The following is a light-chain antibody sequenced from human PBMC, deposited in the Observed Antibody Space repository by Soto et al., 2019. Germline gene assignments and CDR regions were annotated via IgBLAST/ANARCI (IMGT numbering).Light chain of an antibody. J-gene: IGLJ1*01. CDR3: CSLTTSHTYV. V-gene: IGLV2-14*03. Sequence: VLAQPASVSGSPGQSITISRTGTSSDIGHYDYVSWYQQHPGKAPKLMIYHVTYRPSGVSNRYSGSKSGNSASLTISGLQADDEADYYCCSLTTSHTYVFGSGTKVTVL. CDR2: HVT. CDR1: SSDIGHYDY.